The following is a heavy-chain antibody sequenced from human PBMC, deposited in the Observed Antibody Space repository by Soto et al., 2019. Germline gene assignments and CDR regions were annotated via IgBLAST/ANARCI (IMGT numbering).Heavy chain of an antibody. D-gene: IGHD3-22*01. Sequence: VQLVESGGGLVQPGGSLRLSCAASGFTFSSYWMSWVRQAPGKGLEWVANIKQDGSEKYYVDSVKGRFTISRDNAKNSLYLQMNSLRAEDTAVYYCARASQYYDSSGYFDYWGQGTLVTVSS. V-gene: IGHV3-7*03. CDR3: ARASQYYDSSGYFDY. J-gene: IGHJ4*02. CDR1: GFTFSSYW. CDR2: IKQDGSEK.